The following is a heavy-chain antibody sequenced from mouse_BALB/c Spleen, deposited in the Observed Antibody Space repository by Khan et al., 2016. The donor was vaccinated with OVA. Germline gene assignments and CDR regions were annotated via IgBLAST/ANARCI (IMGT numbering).Heavy chain of an antibody. V-gene: IGHV3-2*02. D-gene: IGHD2-4*01. CDR2: ISYSGNT. J-gene: IGHJ3*01. CDR1: GYSITSEFA. CDR3: ARKDYYDYDPFPY. Sequence: EVQLQESGPGLVKPSQSLSLTCTVTGYSITSEFAWNWIRQFPGNKLEWMGYISYSGNTRYNPSLKSIISITRDTSRNQFFLQLNSVTTEDTATYSCARKDYYDYDPFPYWGQGTLVTVSA.